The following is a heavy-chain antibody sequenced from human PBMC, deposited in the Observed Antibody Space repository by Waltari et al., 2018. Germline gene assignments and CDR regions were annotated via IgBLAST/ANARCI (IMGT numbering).Heavy chain of an antibody. Sequence: VKLLQSGAEGKKPGGSRKISCRGFEYSFTSYWIGGVRQMPGKGLDWMGIIYPGDSDTRYSPSFQGQVTISADKSISTAYLQWSSLKASDTAMYYCARWRLRLGSLDYGMDVWGQGTTVTVSS. J-gene: IGHJ6*02. CDR3: ARWRLRLGSLDYGMDV. D-gene: IGHD5-12*01. CDR1: EYSFTSYW. CDR2: IYPGDSDT. V-gene: IGHV5-51*03.